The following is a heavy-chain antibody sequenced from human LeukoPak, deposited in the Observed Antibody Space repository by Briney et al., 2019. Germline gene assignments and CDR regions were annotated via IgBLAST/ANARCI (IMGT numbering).Heavy chain of an antibody. D-gene: IGHD3-3*02. CDR2: IIPIFGTA. CDR1: GGTFSSYA. CDR3: ARGASYSEWLLVY. J-gene: IGHJ4*02. Sequence: ASVKVSCKASGGTFSSYAISWVRQAPGQGLEWMGGIIPIFGTANYAQKFQGRVTITTDESTSTAYMELSSLRSEDTAVYYCARGASYSEWLLVYWGQGTLVTVSS. V-gene: IGHV1-69*05.